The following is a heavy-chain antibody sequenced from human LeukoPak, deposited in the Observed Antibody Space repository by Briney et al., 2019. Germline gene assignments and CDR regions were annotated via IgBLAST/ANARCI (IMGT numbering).Heavy chain of an antibody. V-gene: IGHV3-23*01. CDR1: GFTFSSYA. CDR3: AKEQNYYDSSGYYPESFDY. CDR2: ISGSGGST. Sequence: GGSLRLSCAASGFTFSSYAMSWVRQAPGKGLEWVSAISGSGGSTYYADSVKGRFTISRDNSKNTLYLQMNSLRAEDTAVCYCAKEQNYYDSSGYYPESFDYWGQGTLVTVSS. J-gene: IGHJ4*02. D-gene: IGHD3-22*01.